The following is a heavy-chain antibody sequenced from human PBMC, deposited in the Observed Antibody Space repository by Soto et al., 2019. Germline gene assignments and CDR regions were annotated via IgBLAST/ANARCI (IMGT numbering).Heavy chain of an antibody. D-gene: IGHD3-22*01. CDR3: ARDRGDSSGYYYDWFDP. V-gene: IGHV3-30-3*01. CDR2: ISYDGDNK. CDR1: GFIFSSYS. Sequence: QVQLVESGGGVLQPGRSLRLSCAASGFIFSSYSMHWVRQAPGKGLEWVALISYDGDNKYYADSVKGRFTISRDNSKNTLYLQMNSLRAEDTAVYYCARDRGDSSGYYYDWFDPWGQGTLVTVSS. J-gene: IGHJ5*02.